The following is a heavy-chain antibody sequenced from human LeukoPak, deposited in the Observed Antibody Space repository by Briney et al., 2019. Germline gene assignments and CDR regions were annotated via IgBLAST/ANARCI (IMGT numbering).Heavy chain of an antibody. D-gene: IGHD6-19*01. J-gene: IGHJ4*02. CDR1: GYTFTSYD. V-gene: IGHV1-8*01. CDR2: MNPNSGNT. CDR3: ATYSSGWYDGVF. Sequence: GASVKVSCKASGYTFTSYDINWVLQATGQGLEWMGWMNPNSGNTGYAQKFQGRVTMTRNTSISTAYMELSSLRSEDTAVYYCATYSSGWYDGVFWGQGTLVTVSS.